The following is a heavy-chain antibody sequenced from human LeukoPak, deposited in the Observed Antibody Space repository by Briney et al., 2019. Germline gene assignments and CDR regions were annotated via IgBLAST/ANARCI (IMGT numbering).Heavy chain of an antibody. J-gene: IGHJ4*02. CDR1: GGSISSYY. D-gene: IGHD6-19*01. V-gene: IGHV4-59*08. Sequence: SENLSFNGTVAGGSISSYYWSWLRQPPGKGLEWIGYIYYSGSTNYNPSLKSRVTISVDASKNQFSLKLSSVTAADTAVYYCARRKRKQSGYDYWGQGTLVTVSS. CDR3: ARRKRKQSGYDY. CDR2: IYYSGST.